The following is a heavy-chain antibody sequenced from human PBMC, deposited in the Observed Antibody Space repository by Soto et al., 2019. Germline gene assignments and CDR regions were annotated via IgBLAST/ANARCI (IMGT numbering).Heavy chain of an antibody. V-gene: IGHV3-33*01. Sequence: QVQLVESGGGVVQPGGSLRLSCAASGFIFSAYGMHWVRQAPGKGLEWVAVIWYDGGKKFYVDSVKGRFAISRDNSKNTLYLQMNSLGVEDTAVYYCTRDRDGAAGLLIDYWGQGTLVTVSS. CDR1: GFIFSAYG. J-gene: IGHJ4*02. D-gene: IGHD6-13*01. CDR2: IWYDGGKK. CDR3: TRDRDGAAGLLIDY.